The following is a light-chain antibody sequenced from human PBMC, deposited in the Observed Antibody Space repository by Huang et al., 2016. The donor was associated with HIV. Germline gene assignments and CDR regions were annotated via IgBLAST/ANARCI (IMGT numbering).Light chain of an antibody. V-gene: IGKV1-17*03. Sequence: DIQMTQSPSAMSASVGDKVTITCRAGQAISNYLVWFQQKPGRAPKRLIYAAASLQSGVPSGFSGSGYGTKFTLTISSLQPEDFATYYCLQHHAYPRTFGPGTKVEVK. CDR2: AAA. CDR3: LQHHAYPRT. CDR1: QAISNY. J-gene: IGKJ1*01.